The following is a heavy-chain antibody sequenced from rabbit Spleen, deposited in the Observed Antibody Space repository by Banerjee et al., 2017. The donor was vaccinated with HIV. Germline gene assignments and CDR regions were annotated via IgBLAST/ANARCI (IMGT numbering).Heavy chain of an antibody. CDR3: ARDSGSSFSSYGMDL. CDR1: GVSFSSAYY. J-gene: IGHJ6*01. D-gene: IGHD8-1*01. V-gene: IGHV1S40*01. Sequence: QSLEESGGDLVKPGASLTLTCTASGVSFSSAYYMCWVRQAPGKGLEWIACIDSSSSGFTYFASWAKGRFTISKTSSTTVTLQMTSLTAADTATYFCARDSGSSFSSYGMDLWGPGTLVTVS. CDR2: IDSSSSGFT.